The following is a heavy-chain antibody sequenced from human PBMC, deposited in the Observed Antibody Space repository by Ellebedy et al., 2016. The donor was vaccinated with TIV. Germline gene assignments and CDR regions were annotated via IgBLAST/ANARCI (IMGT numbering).Heavy chain of an antibody. J-gene: IGHJ4*02. CDR3: VKVIATSGWPYYFHY. Sequence: PGGSLRLSCAASGFTVSRNYMRWARQAPGKGLEWVSLIYSGGGTSYAGSVKGRFTISRDNSKTTLYLQMSSLRAEDTAVYYCVKVIATSGWPYYFHYWGQGTLVTVSS. D-gene: IGHD6-19*01. CDR2: IYSGGGT. CDR1: GFTVSRNY. V-gene: IGHV3-66*01.